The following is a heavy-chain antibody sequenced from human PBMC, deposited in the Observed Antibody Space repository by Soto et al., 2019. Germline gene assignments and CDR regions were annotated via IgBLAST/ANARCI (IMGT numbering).Heavy chain of an antibody. J-gene: IGHJ4*02. CDR2: IKSKTDGGTT. Sequence: EVQLVESGGGLVKPGGSLRLSCAASGFTFSNAWMSWVRQAPGKGLEWVGRIKSKTDGGTTDYAAPVKGRFTISRDDSKNTLYLQMNSLKTEDTAVYYCTTGGLRTYYYDSSGYYRADYWGQGTLVTVSS. V-gene: IGHV3-15*01. CDR3: TTGGLRTYYYDSSGYYRADY. D-gene: IGHD3-22*01. CDR1: GFTFSNAW.